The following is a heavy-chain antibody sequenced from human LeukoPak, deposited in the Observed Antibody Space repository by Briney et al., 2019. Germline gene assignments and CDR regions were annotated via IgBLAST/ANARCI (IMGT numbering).Heavy chain of an antibody. J-gene: IGHJ6*02. V-gene: IGHV4-59*01. CDR1: GGSISSYY. CDR3: ARVAIFADYYGMDV. D-gene: IGHD3-3*01. Sequence: SETLSLTCTVSGGSISSYYWSWIRQPPGKGLEWIGYIYYSGSTNYNPSLKSRVTISVDTSKNQFSLKLSSVTAADTAVYYCARVAIFADYYGMDVWGQGTTVTVSS. CDR2: IYYSGST.